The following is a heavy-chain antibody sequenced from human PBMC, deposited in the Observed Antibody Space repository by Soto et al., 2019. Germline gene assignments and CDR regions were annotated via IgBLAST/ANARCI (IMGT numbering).Heavy chain of an antibody. CDR1: GYTFTGYY. D-gene: IGHD3-10*01. CDR3: ARDGSGPGHLFCDY. V-gene: IGHV1-2*04. Sequence: QVQLVQSGAEVKKPGASVKVSCKASGYTFTGYYMHWVRQAPGQGLEWLGWINPNSGGTDYAQKFQGWVTMTRDTSISTAYMERSRLRSDDTAVYYCARDGSGPGHLFCDYWGQGTLVTVSS. J-gene: IGHJ4*02. CDR2: INPNSGGT.